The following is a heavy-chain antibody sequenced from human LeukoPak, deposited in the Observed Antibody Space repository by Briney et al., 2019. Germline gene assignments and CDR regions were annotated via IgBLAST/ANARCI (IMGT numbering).Heavy chain of an antibody. V-gene: IGHV3-9*03. J-gene: IGHJ4*02. CDR3: AKVGDSSSWYYFDY. Sequence: GGSLRLPCAASGFTFDDYAMHWVRQAPGKGLEWVSGISWNSGSIGYADSVKGRFTISRDNAKNSLYLQMNSLRAEDMALYYCAKVGDSSSWYYFDYWGQGTLVTVSS. CDR1: GFTFDDYA. D-gene: IGHD6-13*01. CDR2: ISWNSGSI.